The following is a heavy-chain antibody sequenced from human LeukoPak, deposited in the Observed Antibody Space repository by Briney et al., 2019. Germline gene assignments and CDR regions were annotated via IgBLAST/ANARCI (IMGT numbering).Heavy chain of an antibody. CDR1: RYTFTSYG. CDR2: IIPIFGTA. Sequence: SVKVSCKASRYTFTSYGISWVRQAPGQGLEWMGGIIPIFGTANYAQKFQGRVTITTDESTSTAYMELSSLRSEDTAVYYCAVGGYSYGPFDYWGQGTLVTVSS. V-gene: IGHV1-69*05. D-gene: IGHD5-18*01. CDR3: AVGGYSYGPFDY. J-gene: IGHJ4*02.